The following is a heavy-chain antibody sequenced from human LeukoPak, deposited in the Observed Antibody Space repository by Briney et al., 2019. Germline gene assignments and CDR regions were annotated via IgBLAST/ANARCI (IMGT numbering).Heavy chain of an antibody. CDR3: ARDPGRAIYPITYFDF. Sequence: PVGCLRLSCAASGFTLSDYAMSWGREAPGEGLQLVSRISGSGGNTYYADSVKGRFTISRDNSKNTLYLQLNSLSAEDTAVYFCARDPGRAIYPITYFDFWGQGTLVTVSS. CDR1: GFTLSDYA. CDR2: ISGSGGNT. D-gene: IGHD3-3*02. J-gene: IGHJ4*02. V-gene: IGHV3-23*01.